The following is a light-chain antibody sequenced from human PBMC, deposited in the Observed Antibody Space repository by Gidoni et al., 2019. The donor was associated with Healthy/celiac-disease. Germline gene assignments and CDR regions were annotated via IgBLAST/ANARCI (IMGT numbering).Light chain of an antibody. CDR3: QQYNNWPWT. V-gene: IGKV3-15*01. CDR2: GAS. CDR1: QSVSSN. Sequence: EILMTQSPATLSVSPGERATLSCRASQSVSSNLAWYQQKPGQAPRLLVYGASTRATGIPARFSGSGSGTGFTLTISSLQSEDFAVYYCQQYNNWPWTFGQGTKVEIK. J-gene: IGKJ1*01.